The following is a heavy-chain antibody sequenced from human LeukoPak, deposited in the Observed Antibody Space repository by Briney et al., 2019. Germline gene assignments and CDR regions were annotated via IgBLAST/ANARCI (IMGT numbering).Heavy chain of an antibody. V-gene: IGHV2-5*02. Sequence: SGPTLVKPTQTLTLTCTFSRFSLSTSGVGVGWIRQPPGKALEWLALIYWDDDKRYSPSLKSRLTITKDTSKNQVVLTMTNMDPVDTATYYCAHINEGFGQNWFDPWGQGTLVTVSS. J-gene: IGHJ5*02. CDR1: RFSLSTSGVG. CDR2: IYWDDDK. CDR3: AHINEGFGQNWFDP. D-gene: IGHD3-10*01.